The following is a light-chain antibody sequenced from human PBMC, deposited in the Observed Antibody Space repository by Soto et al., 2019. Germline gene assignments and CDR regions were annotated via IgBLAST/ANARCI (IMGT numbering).Light chain of an antibody. CDR2: GAS. CDR3: QQYARSPRT. CDR1: QNVSNSF. J-gene: IGKJ1*01. V-gene: IGKV3-20*01. Sequence: SQFPRTHSLSIGEGTALFCRGRQNVSNSFLAWYQQKPGQAPRLLIFGASSRATGIPERFSGRGSGTDFTLTISRLEPEDFAMYYCQQYARSPRTFGQGTKVDIK.